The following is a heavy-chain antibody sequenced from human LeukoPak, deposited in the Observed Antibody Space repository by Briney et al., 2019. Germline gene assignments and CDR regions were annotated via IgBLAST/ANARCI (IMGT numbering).Heavy chain of an antibody. D-gene: IGHD6-13*01. Sequence: PSETLSLTCTVSGGSISSYYWSWIRQPAGKGLEWIGRIYISGSTKYNPSLKSRVTMSVDTSKNRFSLKLSSVTAADTAVYYCARHEHSSWYERTYYTFDYWGQGTLVTVSS. V-gene: IGHV4-4*07. CDR2: IYISGST. CDR3: ARHEHSSWYERTYYTFDY. J-gene: IGHJ4*02. CDR1: GGSISSYY.